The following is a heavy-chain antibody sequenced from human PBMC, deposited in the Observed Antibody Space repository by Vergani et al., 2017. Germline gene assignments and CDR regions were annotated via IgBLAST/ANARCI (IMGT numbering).Heavy chain of an antibody. Sequence: QVQLVESGGGVVQPGRSLRLSCAASGFTFSSYAMHWVRQAPGKGLEWVAVISYDGSNKYYADSVKGRFTISRDNSKNTLYLQMNSLRAEDTAVYYCARGETYYYDSSGPGGAFEIWGQGTMVTVSS. D-gene: IGHD3-22*01. CDR1: GFTFSSYA. V-gene: IGHV3-30*01. J-gene: IGHJ3*02. CDR3: ARGETYYYDSSGPGGAFEI. CDR2: ISYDGSNK.